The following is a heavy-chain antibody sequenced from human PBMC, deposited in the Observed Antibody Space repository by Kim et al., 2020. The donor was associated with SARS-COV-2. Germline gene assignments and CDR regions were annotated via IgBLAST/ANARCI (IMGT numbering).Heavy chain of an antibody. CDR3: ARARQVGYYYYYMDV. D-gene: IGHD2-15*01. V-gene: IGHV1-69*01. Sequence: QKFQGRVTITADESTSTAYMELSRLRSEDTAVYYCARARQVGYYYYYMDVWGKGTTVTVSS. J-gene: IGHJ6*03.